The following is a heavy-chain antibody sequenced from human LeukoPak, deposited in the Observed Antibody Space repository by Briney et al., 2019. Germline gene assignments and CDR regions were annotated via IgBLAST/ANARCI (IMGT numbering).Heavy chain of an antibody. Sequence: PGGSLRLSCAASGFTFSSYSMNWVRQAPGKGLEWVSSISSSSSYIYYADSVKGRLTISRDNAKNSLYLQMNSLRAEDTAVYYCARLRIAAATYAFDIWGQGTMVTVSS. V-gene: IGHV3-21*01. CDR2: ISSSSSYI. CDR3: ARLRIAAATYAFDI. D-gene: IGHD6-13*01. CDR1: GFTFSSYS. J-gene: IGHJ3*02.